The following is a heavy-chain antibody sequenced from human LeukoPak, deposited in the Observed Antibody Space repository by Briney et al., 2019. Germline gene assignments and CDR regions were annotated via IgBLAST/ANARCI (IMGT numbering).Heavy chain of an antibody. J-gene: IGHJ3*02. CDR2: IIPILGIA. V-gene: IGHV1-69*04. CDR1: GGTFSSYA. D-gene: IGHD3-22*01. Sequence: GASVKVSCKASGGTFSSYAISWVRQAPGQGLEWMGRIIPILGIANYAQKFQGRVTITADKSTSTAYMELSGLRSEDTAVYYCARVSSPGPYYYDSSGLDAFDIWGQGTMVTVSS. CDR3: ARVSSPGPYYYDSSGLDAFDI.